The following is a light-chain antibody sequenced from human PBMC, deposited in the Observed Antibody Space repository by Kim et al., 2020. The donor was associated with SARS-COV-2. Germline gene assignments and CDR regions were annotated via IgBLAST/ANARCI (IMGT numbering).Light chain of an antibody. CDR1: ISDIGGYKF. V-gene: IGLV2-23*02. CDR3: CSYTNRENLV. J-gene: IGLJ3*02. CDR2: EVN. Sequence: QSALTQPASVSGSPGQSITISCTGTISDIGGYKFVSWYQQHPGKAPQLIIYEVNKWPAGVSHRFSGSKSGNTASLTISGLQAEDEADYYCCSYTNRENLVFGGGTKVTVL.